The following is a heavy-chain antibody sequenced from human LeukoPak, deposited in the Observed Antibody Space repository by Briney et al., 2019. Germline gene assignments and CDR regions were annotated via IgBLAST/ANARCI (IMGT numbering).Heavy chain of an antibody. J-gene: IGHJ4*02. V-gene: IGHV4-34*01. CDR3: ARVVYGDSSKDFDY. CDR1: GGSFSDYY. D-gene: IGHD4-17*01. Sequence: PSETLSLTCDVYGGSFSDYYWSWIRQPPGRGLEWIGEVNHGGTTNYNPSLKSRVIISADTSKNQFSLKLNSVTAADTAVYYCARVVYGDSSKDFDYWGQGTLVTVSS. CDR2: VNHGGTT.